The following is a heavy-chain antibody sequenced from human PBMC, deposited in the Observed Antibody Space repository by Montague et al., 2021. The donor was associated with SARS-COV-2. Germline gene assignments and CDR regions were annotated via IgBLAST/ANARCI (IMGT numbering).Heavy chain of an antibody. D-gene: IGHD1-1*01. CDR2: TYYRSKWYN. CDR3: TSGREGNYNVMDV. V-gene: IGHV6-1*01. Sequence: CAISGDSVSSNSATWNWVRQSPPRGHEWLGRTYYRSKWYNDYAVSVRGRVTINPDTSKNQFSLQLNSVTPEDRAIYYCTSGREGNYNVMDVWGQGTTVTVSS. CDR1: GDSVSSNSAT. J-gene: IGHJ6*02.